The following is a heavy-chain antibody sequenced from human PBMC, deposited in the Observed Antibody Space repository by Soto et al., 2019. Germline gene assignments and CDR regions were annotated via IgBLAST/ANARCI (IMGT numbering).Heavy chain of an antibody. V-gene: IGHV4-59*01. J-gene: IGHJ6*02. Sequence: SETLSLTCTVSGGSISSYYWSWIRQPPGKGLEWIGYIYYSGSTNYNPSLKSRVTISVDTSKNQFSLKLSSVTAADTAVYYCARVSYYDYVWGSLSHYGMDVWGQGTKVTVSS. CDR2: IYYSGST. D-gene: IGHD3-16*01. CDR3: ARVSYYDYVWGSLSHYGMDV. CDR1: GGSISSYY.